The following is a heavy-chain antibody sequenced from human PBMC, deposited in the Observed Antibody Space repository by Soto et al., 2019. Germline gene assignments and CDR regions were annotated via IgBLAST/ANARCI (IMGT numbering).Heavy chain of an antibody. D-gene: IGHD3-10*01. V-gene: IGHV3-15*07. J-gene: IGHJ6*02. CDR1: GFTFSNAW. Sequence: EVQLVESGGGLVQPGGSLRLSCAASGFTFSNAWMNWVRQAPGKGLEWVGRIKSKTDGGTTDYAAPVKGRFTISRDDSQNTLYLQMNTLKTEDTAVYYCTTSFMVRGVITYYYYGMDVWGQGTTVTVSS. CDR3: TTSFMVRGVITYYYYGMDV. CDR2: IKSKTDGGTT.